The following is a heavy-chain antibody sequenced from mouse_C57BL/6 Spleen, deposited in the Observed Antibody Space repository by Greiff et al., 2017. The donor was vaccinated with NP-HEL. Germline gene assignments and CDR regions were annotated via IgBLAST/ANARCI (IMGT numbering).Heavy chain of an antibody. CDR2: INPSNGGT. D-gene: IGHD2-3*01. Sequence: QVQLKQPGTELVKPGASVKLSCKASGYTFTSYWMHWVKQRPGQGLEWIGNINPSNGGTNYNEKFKSKATLTVDKSSSTAYMQLSSLTSEDSAVYYCARERIYDRRYFDVWGTGTTVTVSS. CDR3: ARERIYDRRYFDV. J-gene: IGHJ1*03. CDR1: GYTFTSYW. V-gene: IGHV1-53*01.